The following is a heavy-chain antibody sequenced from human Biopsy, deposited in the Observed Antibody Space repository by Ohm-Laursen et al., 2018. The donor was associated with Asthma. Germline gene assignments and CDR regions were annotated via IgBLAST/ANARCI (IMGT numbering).Heavy chain of an antibody. CDR3: VRDGTDDAFDI. Sequence: SLRTLLYSSGFSFSNFAIHWVRQAPGKGLEWVGVISKDASTQDYADSVKGRFTMARDNSKNTLDLQMNSLREEDTAVYYCVRDGTDDAFDIWGQGTVVSVSS. D-gene: IGHD1-1*01. J-gene: IGHJ3*02. CDR2: ISKDASTQ. CDR1: GFSFSNFA. V-gene: IGHV3-30*01.